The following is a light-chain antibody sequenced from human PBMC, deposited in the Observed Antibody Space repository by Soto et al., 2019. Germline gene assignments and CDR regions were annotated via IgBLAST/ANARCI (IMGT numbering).Light chain of an antibody. CDR3: QQYSNSPLT. CDR1: QRVSRNY. CDR2: GAS. J-gene: IGKJ4*01. Sequence: EIVLRQSPGTLSFSPGERATLSCRASQRVSRNYLAWYQQKLGQPPRLLIYGASSRAAGIPDRFSGSGSGTDFTLTITRLETEDFAVYHCQQYSNSPLTFGGGTKVDIK. V-gene: IGKV3-20*01.